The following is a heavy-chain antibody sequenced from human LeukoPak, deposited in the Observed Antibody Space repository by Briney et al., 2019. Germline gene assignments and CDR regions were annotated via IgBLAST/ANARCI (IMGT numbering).Heavy chain of an antibody. V-gene: IGHV3-11*01. CDR3: ARDKPPLYSSSWYYGMDV. Sequence: GGSLRLSCAPSGFTFSDYYMSWLRQAPGKGLEGVSYISRSGSTIYYADSVKGRFTISRDHAKNSLYLQMNSLRAEDTSVYYCARDKPPLYSSSWYYGMDVWGRGTTVTVSS. CDR2: ISRSGSTI. J-gene: IGHJ6*02. D-gene: IGHD6-13*01. CDR1: GFTFSDYY.